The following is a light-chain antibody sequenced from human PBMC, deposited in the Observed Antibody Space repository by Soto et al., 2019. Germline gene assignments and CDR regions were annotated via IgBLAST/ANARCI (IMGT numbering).Light chain of an antibody. CDR1: RSDIGSFNY. CDR2: EVS. J-gene: IGLJ1*01. V-gene: IGLV2-14*01. CDR3: SSYTSSSTLV. Sequence: SVLTQPASVSGSPGQSITISCTGTRSDIGSFNYVSWYQLHPDKAPKLMIYEVSNRPSGVSNRFSGSKSGNTASLTISGLQAEDEADYYCSSYTSSSTLVFGTGTKVTVL.